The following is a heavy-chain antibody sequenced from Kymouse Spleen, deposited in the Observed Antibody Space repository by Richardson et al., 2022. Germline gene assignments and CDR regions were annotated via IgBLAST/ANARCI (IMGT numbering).Heavy chain of an antibody. CDR3: ARHEVGAPGGFDY. D-gene: IGHD1-26*01. V-gene: IGHV4-39*01. Sequence: QLQLQESGPGLVKPSETLSLTCTVSGGSISSSSYYWGWIRQPPGKGLEWIGSIYYSGSTYYNPSLKSRVTISVDTSKNQFSLKLSSVTAADTAVYYCARHEVGAPGGFDYWGQGTLVTVSS. J-gene: IGHJ4*02. CDR2: IYYSGST. CDR1: GGSISSSSYY.